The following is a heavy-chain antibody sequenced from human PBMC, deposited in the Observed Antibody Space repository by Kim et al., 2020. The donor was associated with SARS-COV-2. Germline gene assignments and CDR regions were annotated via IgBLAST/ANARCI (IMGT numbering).Heavy chain of an antibody. CDR2: ISSSSSTI. J-gene: IGHJ3*02. Sequence: GGSLRLSCAASGFTFSSYSMNWVRQAPGKGLEWVSYISSSSSTIYYADSVKGRFTISRDNAKNSLYLQMNSLRDEDTAVYYCARHTGRTYYYDSSGYWPEGAFDIWGQGTMVTVSS. CDR3: ARHTGRTYYYDSSGYWPEGAFDI. D-gene: IGHD3-22*01. V-gene: IGHV3-48*02. CDR1: GFTFSSYS.